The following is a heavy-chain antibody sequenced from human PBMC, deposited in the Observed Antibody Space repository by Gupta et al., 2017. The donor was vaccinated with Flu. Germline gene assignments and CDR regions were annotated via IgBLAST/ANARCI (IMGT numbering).Heavy chain of an antibody. J-gene: IGHJ4*02. CDR1: GGPISSGSYY. CDR2: IYYSGST. V-gene: IGHV4-39*01. D-gene: IGHD6-13*01. Sequence: QLQLQASGPGLVKPSETLSITCTVSGGPISSGSYYWGWILPPPGKGLDWFGSIYYSGSTYYAPSLKSRVTISVDTSKNQFSLRLNYVTATDTAVYYCARLGYSSSWVDSWGQGTLVTVSS. CDR3: ARLGYSSSWVDS.